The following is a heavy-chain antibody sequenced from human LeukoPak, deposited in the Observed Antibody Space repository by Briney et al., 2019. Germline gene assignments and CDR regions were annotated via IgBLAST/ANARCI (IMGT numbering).Heavy chain of an antibody. CDR1: GGSFSGYY. V-gene: IGHV4-34*01. CDR3: ARLVWGRIAARLPLFDY. J-gene: IGHJ4*02. D-gene: IGHD6-6*01. CDR2: INHSGST. Sequence: PSETLSLTCAVYGGSFSGYYWSWIRQPPGKGLEWVGEINHSGSTNYNPSLKSRVTILVDTSKNQFSLKLSSVTAADTAVYYCARLVWGRIAARLPLFDYWGQGTLVTVSS.